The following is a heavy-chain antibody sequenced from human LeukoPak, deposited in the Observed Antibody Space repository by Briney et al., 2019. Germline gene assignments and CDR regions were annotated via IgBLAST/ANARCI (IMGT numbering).Heavy chain of an antibody. Sequence: GGSLRLPCAASRFSFSAYPMGWVRRAPGRGLEWVSGISAGGDLTFHADPVKGRFTISRDNSKNTLYLQMNSLRADDTAEYYCAKSLLTTASGTGRAFDLWGQGTMVTVSS. D-gene: IGHD1-26*01. CDR1: RFSFSAYP. CDR2: ISAGGDLT. CDR3: AKSLLTTASGTGRAFDL. J-gene: IGHJ3*01. V-gene: IGHV3-23*01.